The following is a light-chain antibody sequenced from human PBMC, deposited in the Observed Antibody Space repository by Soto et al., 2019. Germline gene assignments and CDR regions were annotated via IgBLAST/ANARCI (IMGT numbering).Light chain of an antibody. J-gene: IGKJ1*01. CDR3: QHHYSTPPT. Sequence: DIVMTQSPDSLAVSLGERATINCKSSQSVLYSSNNKNYLAWYQQKPGQPPKLLIYWASTRESGVPDRFSGSGSGTDFTLTISSLQAEDVAVYYCQHHYSTPPTLGQGTKVEIK. CDR2: WAS. V-gene: IGKV4-1*01. CDR1: QSVLYSSNNKNY.